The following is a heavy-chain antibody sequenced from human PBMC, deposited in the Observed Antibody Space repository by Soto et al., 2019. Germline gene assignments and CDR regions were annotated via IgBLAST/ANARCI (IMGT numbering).Heavy chain of an antibody. Sequence: LSLTCTVSGGSINTFYCSWVRQPAGKGLEWIGRIFSSGSTSFNPSLESRVAMSVDTSKNHFSLNLSSVTAADMAVYYCAREGSYSAYNFAHGIQLWSFDFWGQGALVTVSS. D-gene: IGHD5-12*01. CDR2: IFSSGST. J-gene: IGHJ4*02. CDR3: AREGSYSAYNFAHGIQLWSFDF. V-gene: IGHV4-4*07. CDR1: GGSINTFY.